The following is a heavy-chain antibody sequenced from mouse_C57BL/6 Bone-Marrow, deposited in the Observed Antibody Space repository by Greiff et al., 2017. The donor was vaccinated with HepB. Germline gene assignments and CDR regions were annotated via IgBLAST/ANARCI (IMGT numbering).Heavy chain of an antibody. D-gene: IGHD1-1*01. Sequence: QVQLQQSGAELVKPGASVKLSCKASGYTFTSYWMHWVKQRPGQGLEWIGMIHPNSGSTNYNEKFKSKATLTVDKSSSTAYMQLSSLTSEDSAVYYCARSRYYGSKDYFDYWGQGTTLTVSS. CDR3: ARSRYYGSKDYFDY. V-gene: IGHV1-64*01. CDR2: IHPNSGST. J-gene: IGHJ2*01. CDR1: GYTFTSYW.